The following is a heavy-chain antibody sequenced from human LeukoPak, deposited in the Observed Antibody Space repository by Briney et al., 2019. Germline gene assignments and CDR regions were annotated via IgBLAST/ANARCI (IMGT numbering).Heavy chain of an antibody. V-gene: IGHV4-59*12. CDR2: IYYSGST. D-gene: IGHD5-12*01. CDR1: GGSTSSYY. CDR3: ARNDIVATWGGSLDY. Sequence: PSETLSLTCTVSGGSTSSYYWSWIRQPPGKGLEWIGYIYYSGSTNYNPSLKSRVTISVDTSKNQFSLKLSSVTAADTAVYYCARNDIVATWGGSLDYWGQGTLVTVSS. J-gene: IGHJ4*02.